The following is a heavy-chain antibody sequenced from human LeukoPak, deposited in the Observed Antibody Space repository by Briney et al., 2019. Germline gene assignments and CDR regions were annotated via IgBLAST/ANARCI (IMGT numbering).Heavy chain of an antibody. V-gene: IGHV3-48*01. J-gene: IGHJ4*02. Sequence: GGSLRLSCAASGFTFSSYAMSWVRQAPGKGLEWVSYISSGSTTIYYADSVKGRFTISRDNAKNSLYLQMNSLRAEDTAVYYCAREVYYYDSSGFYYSGGFGYWGQGTLLTVSS. D-gene: IGHD3-22*01. CDR1: GFTFSSYA. CDR2: ISSGSTTI. CDR3: AREVYYYDSSGFYYSGGFGY.